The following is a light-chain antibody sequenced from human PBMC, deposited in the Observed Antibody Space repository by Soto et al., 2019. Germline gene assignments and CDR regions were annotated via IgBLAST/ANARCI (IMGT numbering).Light chain of an antibody. CDR3: CSYAGDYTFV. Sequence: QSVLTQPPSVSGSPGQSVTISCTGTSSDVGVYKYVSWYRQHPGKAPKLMIYDVITRPSGVPDRFSGSKSGNTASLTISGLQAEDEADYYCCSYAGDYTFVFGSGTKLTVL. J-gene: IGLJ1*01. CDR2: DVI. CDR1: SSDVGVYKY. V-gene: IGLV2-11*01.